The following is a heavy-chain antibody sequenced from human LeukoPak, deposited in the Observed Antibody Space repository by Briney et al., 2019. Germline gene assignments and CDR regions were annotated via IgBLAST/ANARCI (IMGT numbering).Heavy chain of an antibody. J-gene: IGHJ4*02. CDR1: GFTFSSYA. CDR2: FSYDGSSK. V-gene: IGHV3-30-3*01. D-gene: IGHD5-12*01. Sequence: GGSLRLSCAASGFTFSSYAMHWVRQAPGKGLEWVTLFSYDGSSKYYADSVRGRFTISRDNPKNTLYLQMNSPRADDSAVYYCARGKGSESGYDYFLDYWGQGTLVTVSS. CDR3: ARGKGSESGYDYFLDY.